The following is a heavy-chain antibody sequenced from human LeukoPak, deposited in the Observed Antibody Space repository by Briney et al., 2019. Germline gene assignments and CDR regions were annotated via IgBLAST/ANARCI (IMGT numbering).Heavy chain of an antibody. Sequence: SETLSLTCTVSGGSISSYYWSWIRQPPGKGLEWIGYMYNSGSTSYNPSLESRVTISVDTSKNQFSLKLTSVTAADTAVSYCARDSSAGSGYDHFDHWGQGTLVTVSS. CDR2: MYNSGST. J-gene: IGHJ4*02. D-gene: IGHD5-12*01. CDR1: GGSISSYY. CDR3: ARDSSAGSGYDHFDH. V-gene: IGHV4-59*01.